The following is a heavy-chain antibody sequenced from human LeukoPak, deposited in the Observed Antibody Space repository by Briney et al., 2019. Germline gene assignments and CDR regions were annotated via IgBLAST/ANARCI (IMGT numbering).Heavy chain of an antibody. D-gene: IGHD5-12*01. J-gene: IGHJ4*02. V-gene: IGHV1-2*06. CDR1: GYTFTGYH. Sequence: ASVKVPCKASGYTFTGYHMRWVRQAPGQGLEWMGRINPNSGGTNYAQKFQGRVTMTRDTSISTAYMELSRLRSDDTAVYYCTRDRGYDYFFDYWGQGTLVTVSS. CDR2: INPNSGGT. CDR3: TRDRGYDYFFDY.